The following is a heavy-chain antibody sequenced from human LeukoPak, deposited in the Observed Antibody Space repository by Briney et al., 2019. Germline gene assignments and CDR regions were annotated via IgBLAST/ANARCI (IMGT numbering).Heavy chain of an antibody. D-gene: IGHD6-19*01. Sequence: GSLRLSCAASGFTFSSYSMNWVRQPPGKGLERIGCFYNSGNTNYNPSLKSRVTMSVDTSKNQISLNLRSVTAADTAVYYCAGGVQWLVHDHWGQGTLVTVSS. CDR1: GFTFSSYS. J-gene: IGHJ4*02. CDR3: AGGVQWLVHDH. V-gene: IGHV4-59*08. CDR2: FYNSGNT.